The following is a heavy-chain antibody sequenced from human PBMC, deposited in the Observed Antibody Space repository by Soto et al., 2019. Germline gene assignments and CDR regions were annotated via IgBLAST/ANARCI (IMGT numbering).Heavy chain of an antibody. D-gene: IGHD2-2*01. J-gene: IGHJ4*02. Sequence: PSETLSLTCTVSGGSVRSSDYYWSWIRQPPGKGLEWIGEITHTGRTNYNPSLKSRVTISVDTSKNEFSLKLSSVTAADTSVYYCARIYCTSTTCYVVSWGQGTQVTVSS. CDR1: GGSVRSSDYY. CDR2: ITHTGRT. CDR3: ARIYCTSTTCYVVS. V-gene: IGHV4-34*01.